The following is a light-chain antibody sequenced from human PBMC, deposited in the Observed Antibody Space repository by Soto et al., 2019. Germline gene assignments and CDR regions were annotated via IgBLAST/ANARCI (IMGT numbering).Light chain of an antibody. CDR3: QSYDSSFVV. J-gene: IGLJ2*01. Sequence: LTQPASVSGSPGQSITISCTGTSSDVGGYNYVSWYQQHPGKAPTTVIFENNQRPSGVPDRFSGSTDGSSNSASLTISGLQTEDEADYYCQSYDSSFVVFGGGTKLTVL. V-gene: IGLV6-57*02. CDR1: SSDVGGYNY. CDR2: ENN.